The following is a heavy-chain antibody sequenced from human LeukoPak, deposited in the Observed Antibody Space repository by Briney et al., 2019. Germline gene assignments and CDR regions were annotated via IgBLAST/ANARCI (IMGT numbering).Heavy chain of an antibody. J-gene: IGHJ4*02. Sequence: SETLSLTCDVSGGSLSGYYWSWIRQSPGKGLEWIGYIYYRGGTNYNPSLKSRVTISVDTTKNQFSLNLRSMIAADTAVYFCARISWDNSLDYWGQGTLVSVSS. D-gene: IGHD1/OR15-1a*01. V-gene: IGHV4-59*08. CDR3: ARISWDNSLDY. CDR1: GGSLSGYY. CDR2: IYYRGGT.